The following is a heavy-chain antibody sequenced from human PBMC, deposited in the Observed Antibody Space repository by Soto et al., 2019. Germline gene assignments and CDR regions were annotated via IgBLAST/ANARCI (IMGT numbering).Heavy chain of an antibody. CDR3: AHINHAMVRGVGFDY. CDR1: GFSLSTSGVG. D-gene: IGHD3-10*01. CDR2: IYWDDDK. J-gene: IGHJ4*02. Sequence: QITLKESGPTLVKPTQTLTLTCTFSGFSLSTSGVGVGWIRQPPGKALEWLALIYWDDDKRYSPSLKSRLTITNATSKNQVVLTMTNMDPVDTATSYFAHINHAMVRGVGFDYWGQGTLVTVSS. V-gene: IGHV2-5*02.